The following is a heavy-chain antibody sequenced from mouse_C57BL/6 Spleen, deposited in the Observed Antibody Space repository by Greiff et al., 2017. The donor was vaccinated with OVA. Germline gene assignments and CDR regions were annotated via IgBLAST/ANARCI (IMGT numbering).Heavy chain of an antibody. Sequence: VNLMESGPELVKPGASVKISCKASGYAFSSSWMNWVKQRPGKGLEWIGRIYPGDGDTNYNGKFKGKATLTADKSSSTAYMQLSSLTSEDSAVYFCARGVFYYGNYVFAYWGQGTLVTVSA. D-gene: IGHD2-1*01. V-gene: IGHV1-82*01. CDR3: ARGVFYYGNYVFAY. CDR2: IYPGDGDT. J-gene: IGHJ3*01. CDR1: GYAFSSSW.